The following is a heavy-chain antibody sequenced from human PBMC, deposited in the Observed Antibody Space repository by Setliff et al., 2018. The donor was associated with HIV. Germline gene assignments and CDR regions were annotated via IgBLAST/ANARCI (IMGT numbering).Heavy chain of an antibody. J-gene: IGHJ4*02. Sequence: PSETLSLTCAVSGASISSNNWWTWVRRPPGRGLEWIGEIHYSGSTNYNPSLKSRVTISVDKSRSQFSLKVNSVTAADTAVYYCAREVPARQHFDFWGQGTQVTVS. D-gene: IGHD2-2*01. V-gene: IGHV4-4*02. CDR3: AREVPARQHFDF. CDR1: GASISSNNW. CDR2: IHYSGST.